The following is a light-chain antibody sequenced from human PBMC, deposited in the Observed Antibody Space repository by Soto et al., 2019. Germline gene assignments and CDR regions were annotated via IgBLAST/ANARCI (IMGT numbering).Light chain of an antibody. J-gene: IGLJ3*02. V-gene: IGLV2-14*01. Sequence: QSALTQPASVSGSPGQSITISCTGTSSDVGGYNYVSWYQQHPGTAPKLMIYEVSNRPSGVANRFSGSKSGNAASLTISGHAAEDEAYYYCSSFTSLSTWVFGGGTKLTVL. CDR3: SSFTSLSTWV. CDR1: SSDVGGYNY. CDR2: EVS.